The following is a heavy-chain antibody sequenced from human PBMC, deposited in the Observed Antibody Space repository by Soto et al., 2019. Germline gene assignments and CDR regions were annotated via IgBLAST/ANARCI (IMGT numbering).Heavy chain of an antibody. CDR3: VRDVSHPLGDVY. CDR1: GYTFTNYD. CDR2: MNPNSGNT. Sequence: QVQLVQSGAEVKRPGASVKVSCKASGYTFTNYDINWVRQATGQGLEWMGWMNPNSGNTGYAQKFQGRVIMTRDTSISTGYMELSSLRSEDTAVYYFVRDVSHPLGDVYWGQGTLVSVSS. V-gene: IGHV1-8*01. J-gene: IGHJ4*02. D-gene: IGHD3-10*01.